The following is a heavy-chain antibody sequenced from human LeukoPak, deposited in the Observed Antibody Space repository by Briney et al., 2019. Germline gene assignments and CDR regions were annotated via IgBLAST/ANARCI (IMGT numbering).Heavy chain of an antibody. V-gene: IGHV4-59*01. CDR1: GGSIGSYY. CDR3: ARDGVAGGFDY. J-gene: IGHJ4*02. Sequence: PSETLSLTCTVSGGSIGSYYWNWIRQPPGKGLEWIGYIHYSGSTNHNASLKSRVTISVDTSKNQFSLKLSSVTAADTAVYYCARDGVAGGFDYWGQGTLDTVSS. CDR2: IHYSGST. D-gene: IGHD6-19*01.